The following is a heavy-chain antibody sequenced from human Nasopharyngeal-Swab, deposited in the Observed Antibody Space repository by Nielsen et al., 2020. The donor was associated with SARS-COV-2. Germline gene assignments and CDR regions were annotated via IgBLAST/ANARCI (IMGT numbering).Heavy chain of an antibody. J-gene: IGHJ4*02. D-gene: IGHD2-15*01. CDR3: ASLRADTPDFAY. Sequence: GESLKISCAASGFTFSSSAMHWVRQAPGKGLEWLAILWSDGTKQYHADSVKGRFTISRDNSKNTLYLQMKSLRAEDTGVYYCASLRADTPDFAYWGQGTLVTVSS. CDR2: LWSDGTKQ. V-gene: IGHV3-30*02. CDR1: GFTFSSSA.